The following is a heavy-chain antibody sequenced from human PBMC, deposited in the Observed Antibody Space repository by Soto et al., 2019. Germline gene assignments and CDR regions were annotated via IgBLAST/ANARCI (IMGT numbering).Heavy chain of an antibody. CDR2: MSSSSGPI. J-gene: IGHJ4*02. Sequence: EVQLAESGGGLVQPGGSLRLSCTASGFTFNTYGMSWVRQAPGKGLEWVSYMSSSSGPIYYTDSVKGRFTIYRDNPKKSLYLQMNSLRDEDTAVYYCARVDGTNSDSHDYWGQGTLVTVSS. V-gene: IGHV3-48*02. CDR3: ARVDGTNSDSHDY. CDR1: GFTFNTYG. D-gene: IGHD2-8*01.